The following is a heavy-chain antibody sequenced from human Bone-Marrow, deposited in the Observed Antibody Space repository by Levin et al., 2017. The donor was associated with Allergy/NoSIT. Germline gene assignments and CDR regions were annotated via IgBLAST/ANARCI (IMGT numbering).Heavy chain of an antibody. CDR2: ISPSDSEI. Sequence: GESLKISCKGFGFSFTTYWVGWVRLMPGKGLEGMGIISPSDSEIRYSPSFQGQVTISADKSLNTAYLQWSSLKVSDTAIYYCARRGSCDYWGQGTLVTVSS. CDR1: GFSFTTYW. J-gene: IGHJ4*02. D-gene: IGHD2-15*01. V-gene: IGHV5-51*01. CDR3: ARRGSCDY.